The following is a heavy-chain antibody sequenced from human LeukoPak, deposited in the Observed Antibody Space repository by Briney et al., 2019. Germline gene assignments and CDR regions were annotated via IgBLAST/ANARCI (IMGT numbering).Heavy chain of an antibody. CDR2: MNPNSGNT. D-gene: IGHD3-22*01. V-gene: IGHV1-8*01. J-gene: IGHJ4*02. Sequence: ASVKVSCKASGYTFTSYDINWVRQAPGQGLEWMGWMNPNSGNTAYAQKFQGRVTMTRNTSISTAYMELSSLRSEDTAVYYCARGPTIDYYDSSGPYSAAGGYEIDYWGQGTLVTVSS. CDR3: ARGPTIDYYDSSGPYSAAGGYEIDY. CDR1: GYTFTSYD.